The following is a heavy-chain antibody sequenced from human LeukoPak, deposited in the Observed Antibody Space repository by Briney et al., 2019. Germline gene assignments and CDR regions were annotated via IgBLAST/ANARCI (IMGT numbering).Heavy chain of an antibody. CDR3: ARDRGWGHDY. CDR1: GGSISSYY. J-gene: IGHJ4*02. CDR2: IYHSGST. D-gene: IGHD3-16*01. V-gene: IGHV4-59*01. Sequence: SETLSLTCTVSGGSISSYYWSWIRQPPGKGLEWIGYIYHSGSTNYNPSLKSRVTISVDTSKNQFSLKLSSVTAADTAVYYCARDRGWGHDYWGQGTLVTVST.